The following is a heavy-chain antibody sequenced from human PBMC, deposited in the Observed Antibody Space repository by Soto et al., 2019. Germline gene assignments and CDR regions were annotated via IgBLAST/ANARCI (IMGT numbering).Heavy chain of an antibody. Sequence: QVQLVQSGAEVKKPGSSVKVSCKASGGTFSSYAISWVRQAPGQGLEWMGGIIPIFGTANYAQKFQGRVTITADKSTSTAYMELSSLRSEDTAVYYCARGIAGAGPDLNWFDPWGQGTLVTVSS. V-gene: IGHV1-69*06. CDR3: ARGIAGAGPDLNWFDP. J-gene: IGHJ5*02. D-gene: IGHD6-13*01. CDR1: GGTFSSYA. CDR2: IIPIFGTA.